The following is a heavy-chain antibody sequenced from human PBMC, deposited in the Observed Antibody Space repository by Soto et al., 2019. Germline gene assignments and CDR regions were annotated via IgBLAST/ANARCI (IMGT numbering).Heavy chain of an antibody. D-gene: IGHD6-13*01. CDR3: ARALTDYSKLDF. CDR1: GYTFTTFA. V-gene: IGHV1-3*05. CDR2: ITAGDGKT. Sequence: QVQLVQSGAEENKPGASVKISCKASGYTFTTFAIHWVRQAPGQQGQRLEWLGRITAGDGKTQNSQKFKDRVTITRDASATTAYMELSSLTSEDTAIYFCARALTDYSKLDFWGQGTLVTVSS. J-gene: IGHJ4*02.